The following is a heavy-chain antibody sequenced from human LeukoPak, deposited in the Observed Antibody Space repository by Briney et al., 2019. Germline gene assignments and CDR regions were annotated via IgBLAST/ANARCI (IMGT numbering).Heavy chain of an antibody. V-gene: IGHV4-59*01. D-gene: IGHD2-15*01. CDR2: IYYSGST. Sequence: PSETLSLTCTVSGGSISSYYWSWIRQPPGKGLEWIGYIYYSGSTNYNPSLKSRVTISVDTSKNQFSLKLSSVTAADTAVYYCASGHCSGGSCYGLDYWGQGTLVTVSS. CDR1: GGSISSYY. J-gene: IGHJ4*02. CDR3: ASGHCSGGSCYGLDY.